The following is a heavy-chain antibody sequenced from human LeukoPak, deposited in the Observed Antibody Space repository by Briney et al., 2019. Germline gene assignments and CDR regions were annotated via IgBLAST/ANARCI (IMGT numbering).Heavy chain of an antibody. CDR3: ARDPSGYDH. D-gene: IGHD5-12*01. J-gene: IGHJ4*02. Sequence: PGGSLRLSCAAPGFTFSSYWMSWVRQAPGKGLERVANIKQDGSEKYYVDSVKGRFTISRDNAKNSLYLQMNSLRAEDTAVYYCARDPSGYDHWGQGTLVTVSS. V-gene: IGHV3-7*01. CDR1: GFTFSSYW. CDR2: IKQDGSEK.